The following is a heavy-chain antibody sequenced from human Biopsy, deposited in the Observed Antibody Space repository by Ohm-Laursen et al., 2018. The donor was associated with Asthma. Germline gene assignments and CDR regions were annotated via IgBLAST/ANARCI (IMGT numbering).Heavy chain of an antibody. CDR1: GASIMSTNY. CDR2: IYYSGSA. Sequence: GTLSLTCTVSGASIMSTNYWGWIRQPPGKRLEWLGSIYYSGSAYYNPSLKSRVSILIDTSKNQFSLRLSSVTAADTAVYYCARTTYGDDGFDSWGQGTLVTVSS. CDR3: ARTTYGDDGFDS. D-gene: IGHD4-17*01. V-gene: IGHV4-39*07. J-gene: IGHJ5*01.